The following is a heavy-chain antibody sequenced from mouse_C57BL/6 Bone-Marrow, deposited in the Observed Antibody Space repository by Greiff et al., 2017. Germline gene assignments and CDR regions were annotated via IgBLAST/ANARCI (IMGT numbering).Heavy chain of an antibody. J-gene: IGHJ2*01. CDR2: ISSGGSYT. CDR1: GFTFSSYG. Sequence: EVKLVESGGDLVKPGGSLKLSCAASGFTFSSYGMSWVRQTPDKRLEWVATISSGGSYTYYPDSVKGRFTISRDNAKNTLYLQMSSLKSEDTAMYYCARQDYWGRGTTLTVSS. V-gene: IGHV5-6*01. CDR3: ARQDY.